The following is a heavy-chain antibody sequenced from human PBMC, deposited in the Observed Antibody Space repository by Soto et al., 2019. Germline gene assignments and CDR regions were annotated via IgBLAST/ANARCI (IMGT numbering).Heavy chain of an antibody. Sequence: ASVKVSCKASGYTFTSCGMSWVRQARGQGLEWMGWISAYNGNTNYAQKLQGRVTMTTDTSTSTAYMELRSLRSDDTAVYYCARDFGSVVTITPGVWGQGTTVTVSS. V-gene: IGHV1-18*04. CDR3: ARDFGSVVTITPGV. D-gene: IGHD5-12*01. CDR2: ISAYNGNT. J-gene: IGHJ6*02. CDR1: GYTFTSCG.